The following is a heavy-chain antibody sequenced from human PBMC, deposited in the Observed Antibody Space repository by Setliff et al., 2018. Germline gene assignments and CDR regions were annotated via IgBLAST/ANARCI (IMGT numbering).Heavy chain of an antibody. D-gene: IGHD3-22*01. Sequence: GASVKVFCKASGYTFTGYYMHWVRQAPGQGLEWMGWINPNSGGTNYAQKFQGRVTMTRDTSISTAYMELSRLRSDDTAVYYCARDRVPITMIVVVTPNYYMDVWGKGTTVTVSS. J-gene: IGHJ6*03. CDR3: ARDRVPITMIVVVTPNYYMDV. CDR1: GYTFTGYY. V-gene: IGHV1-2*02. CDR2: INPNSGGT.